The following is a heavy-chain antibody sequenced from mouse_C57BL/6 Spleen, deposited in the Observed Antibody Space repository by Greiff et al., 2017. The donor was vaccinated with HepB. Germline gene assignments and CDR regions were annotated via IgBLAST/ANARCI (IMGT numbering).Heavy chain of an antibody. J-gene: IGHJ3*01. Sequence: VQLQQSGAELMKPGASVKLSCKATGYTFTGYWIEWVKQRPGHGLEWIGEILPGSGRTNYTEKFKGKATFTADTSSNPAYMQLSSLTTEDSAIYYCAKEDGNYGFAYWGQGTLVTVSA. D-gene: IGHD2-1*01. V-gene: IGHV1-9*01. CDR1: GYTFTGYW. CDR3: AKEDGNYGFAY. CDR2: ILPGSGRT.